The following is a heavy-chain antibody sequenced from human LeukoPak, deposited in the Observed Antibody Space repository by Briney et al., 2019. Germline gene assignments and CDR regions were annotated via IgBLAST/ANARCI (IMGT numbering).Heavy chain of an antibody. CDR3: VKDRDFWSGMDV. D-gene: IGHD3-3*01. Sequence: GGSPRLSCVGSDFFFEDYGMHWVRQVPGKGLEWVSGISWQSRTKKYADSVRGRFTISRDNAQKSLYLQMNSLELEDTALYYCVKDRDFWSGMDVWGQGTMVIVS. V-gene: IGHV3-9*01. CDR2: ISWQSRTK. J-gene: IGHJ6*02. CDR1: DFFFEDYG.